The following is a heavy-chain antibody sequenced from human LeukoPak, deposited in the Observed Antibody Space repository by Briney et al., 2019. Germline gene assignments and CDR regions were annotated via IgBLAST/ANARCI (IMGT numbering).Heavy chain of an antibody. CDR1: GFTFSNQG. CDR2: VRYDGSNK. Sequence: GGSLRLSCAPSGFTFSNQGMHWVRQAPGKGLKWVAFVRYDGSNKYYADSVQGRFTISKDNSKNTLYLQMSSLTAEDTAVYYCAKDADNWNSYLAYWGQGTLVTLSS. J-gene: IGHJ4*02. CDR3: AKDADNWNSYLAY. D-gene: IGHD1-7*01. V-gene: IGHV3-30*02.